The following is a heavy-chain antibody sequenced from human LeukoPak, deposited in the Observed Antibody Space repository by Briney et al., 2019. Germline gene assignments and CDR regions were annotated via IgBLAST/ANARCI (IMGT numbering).Heavy chain of an antibody. CDR3: ADVDSGA. J-gene: IGHJ5*02. V-gene: IGHV3-7*01. Sequence: GGSLRLSCAASGFSFSTYWMTWVRQAPGKGLEWVACMKQDGSEIYYVDSVKGRFTISSDNAQSSLYLQMNSLRVEDTAVYYCADVDSGAWGQGTLVTVSS. CDR2: MKQDGSEI. D-gene: IGHD6-19*01. CDR1: GFSFSTYW.